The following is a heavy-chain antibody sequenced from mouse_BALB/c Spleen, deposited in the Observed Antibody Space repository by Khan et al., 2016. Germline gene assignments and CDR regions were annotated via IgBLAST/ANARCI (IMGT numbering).Heavy chain of an antibody. Sequence: QIQLVQSGPELKKPGETVKISCKASGYTFTNYGMNWVKQAPGKGLKWMGWINTNTGEPTYAEEFKGRFAFSLETSASTAYLQINNLKNKDTATXFCAGDYYGSNWFAYWGQGTLVTVSA. D-gene: IGHD1-1*01. V-gene: IGHV9-3*02. CDR3: AGDYYGSNWFAY. J-gene: IGHJ3*01. CDR2: INTNTGEP. CDR1: GYTFTNYG.